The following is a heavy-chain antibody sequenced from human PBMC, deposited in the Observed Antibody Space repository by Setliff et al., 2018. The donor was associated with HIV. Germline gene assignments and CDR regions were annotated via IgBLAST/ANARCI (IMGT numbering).Heavy chain of an antibody. CDR3: TRVRYGGTYDAFDV. CDR2: ILPTSGGT. Sequence: ASVKVSCKASGYSFTSYHIHWVRQAPGQGLEWMGRILPTSGGTLYTQKFQDRISLIRDTSTKTVYMELSSLRPEDTAVYYCTRVRYGGTYDAFDVWGQGTMVTVSS. CDR1: GYSFTSYH. J-gene: IGHJ3*01. D-gene: IGHD1-26*01. V-gene: IGHV1-46*03.